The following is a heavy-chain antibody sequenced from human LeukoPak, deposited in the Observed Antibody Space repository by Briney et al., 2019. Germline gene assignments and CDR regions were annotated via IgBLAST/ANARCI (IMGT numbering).Heavy chain of an antibody. Sequence: PGGSLRLSCAASGFTFSSYAMSWVRQAPGKGLEWVSAISGSGGSTYYADSVKGWVTICSDNSKNTLYLQMNSLRAEDTAVYYCAKGDSSGYRYYYYGMDVWGQGTTVTVSS. J-gene: IGHJ6*02. V-gene: IGHV3-23*01. CDR2: ISGSGGST. CDR1: GFTFSSYA. CDR3: AKGDSSGYRYYYYGMDV. D-gene: IGHD3-22*01.